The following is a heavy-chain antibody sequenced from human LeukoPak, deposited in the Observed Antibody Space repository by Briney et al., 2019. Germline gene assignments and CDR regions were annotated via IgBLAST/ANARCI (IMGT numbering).Heavy chain of an antibody. D-gene: IGHD6-19*01. CDR3: ARIRKQWLVRLRDGAFDI. CDR2: IRYDGSNK. Sequence: GGSLRLSCAASGFTFSSYGIHWVRQAPGKGLEWVAFIRYDGSNKYYADSVKGRFTISRDNSKNTLYLQMNSLRAEDTAVYYCARIRKQWLVRLRDGAFDIWGQGTMVTVSS. V-gene: IGHV3-30*02. J-gene: IGHJ3*02. CDR1: GFTFSSYG.